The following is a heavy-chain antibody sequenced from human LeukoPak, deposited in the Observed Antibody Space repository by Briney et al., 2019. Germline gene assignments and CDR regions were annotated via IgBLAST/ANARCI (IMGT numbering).Heavy chain of an antibody. J-gene: IGHJ4*02. Sequence: GTSLRLSCTASGISFSSHGMHWVRQASGKGLEWVAVIWYDGSNIYCADSVKGRFTISRDNSKNTLYLQLNSLRAEDTALYYCARARNDYDSNGFSLLDYWGQGTLVTVSS. CDR1: GISFSSHG. CDR3: ARARNDYDSNGFSLLDY. V-gene: IGHV3-33*01. CDR2: IWYDGSNI. D-gene: IGHD3-22*01.